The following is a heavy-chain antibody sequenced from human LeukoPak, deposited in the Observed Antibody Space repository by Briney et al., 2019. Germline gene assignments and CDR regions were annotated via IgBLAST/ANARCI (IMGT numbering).Heavy chain of an antibody. CDR1: GYNFTNYW. CDR3: ARQSQLRYFDWLLQPLDY. J-gene: IGHJ4*02. Sequence: GESLKISCKGSGYNFTNYWIGWVRQMPGKGLEWMGIIYPGDSDTRYSPSFQGQVTISADKSISTAYLQWSSLKASDTAMYYCARQSQLRYFDWLLQPLDYWGQGTLVTVSS. CDR2: IYPGDSDT. V-gene: IGHV5-51*01. D-gene: IGHD3-9*01.